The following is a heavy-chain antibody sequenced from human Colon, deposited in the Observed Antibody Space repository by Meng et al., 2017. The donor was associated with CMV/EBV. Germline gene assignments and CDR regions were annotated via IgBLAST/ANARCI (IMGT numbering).Heavy chain of an antibody. V-gene: IGHV3-74*01. D-gene: IGHD5-18*01. J-gene: IGHJ6*02. CDR2: IYSDGSDT. CDR1: GFNFRIYW. CDR3: ASTVNPAMGGAKRDYYGLDV. Sequence: LSLTCAASGFNFRIYWMHWVRQVPGKGLEWVARIYSDGSDTSYADSVKGRFTVSRDNAKDTLYLQMNSLRVEDTAVYFCASTVNPAMGGAKRDYYGLDVWGQGTTVTVSS.